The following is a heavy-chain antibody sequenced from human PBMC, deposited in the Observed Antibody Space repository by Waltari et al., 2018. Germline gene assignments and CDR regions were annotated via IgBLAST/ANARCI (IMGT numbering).Heavy chain of an antibody. CDR1: GGTFSSYA. Sequence: QVQLVQSGAEVKKPGSSVKVSCKASGGTFSSYAISWVRQAPGQGLDWMGESSPIFGTENFEQKFQGRVTITADESTSTAYMELSSLRSEDTAVYYCARGSGVVVDYFDYWGQGTLVTVSS. CDR2: SSPIFGTE. V-gene: IGHV1-69*01. J-gene: IGHJ4*02. CDR3: ARGSGVVVDYFDY. D-gene: IGHD2-15*01.